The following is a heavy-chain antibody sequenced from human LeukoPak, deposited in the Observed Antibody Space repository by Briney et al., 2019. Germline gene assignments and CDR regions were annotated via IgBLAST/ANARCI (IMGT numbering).Heavy chain of an antibody. J-gene: IGHJ4*02. CDR2: INTNTGNP. CDR3: AISPLYYDILTGYYKASPLDY. CDR1: GYTFTSCD. V-gene: IGHV7-4-1*02. D-gene: IGHD3-9*01. Sequence: APVKVSCKASGYTFTSCDINWVRQAPGQGLEWMGWINTNTGNPTYAQGFTGRFVFSLDTSVSTAYLQISSLKAEDTAVYYCAISPLYYDILTGYYKASPLDYWGQGTLVTVSS.